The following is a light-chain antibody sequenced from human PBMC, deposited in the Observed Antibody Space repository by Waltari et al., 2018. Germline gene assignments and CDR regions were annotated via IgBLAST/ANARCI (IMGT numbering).Light chain of an antibody. CDR1: SSNIGRNN. V-gene: IGLV1-44*01. CDR3: ASWDDSLDGRV. J-gene: IGLJ1*01. Sequence: QSVLTQPPSVSGTPGQRVTISCSGGSSNIGRNNVNWYQPLPGTAPKILIQGPNQRPSGVPDRFSGAKSGTSASLAISGLQSEDESDYYCASWDDSLDGRVFGTGTKVTVL. CDR2: GPN.